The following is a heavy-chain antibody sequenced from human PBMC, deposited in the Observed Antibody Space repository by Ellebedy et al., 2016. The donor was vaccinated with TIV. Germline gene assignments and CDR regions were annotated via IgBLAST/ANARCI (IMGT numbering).Heavy chain of an antibody. Sequence: SETLSLTXAISGDSVSSNSAAWNWIRQSPSRGLEWLGRTNYRSKWYNDYAVSVKSRITINPDTSKNQFSLQLNSVTPEDTAVYYCARAGKRLRVGTTSHPSDYWGQGTLVTVSS. D-gene: IGHD1-26*01. J-gene: IGHJ4*02. CDR3: ARAGKRLRVGTTSHPSDY. V-gene: IGHV6-1*01. CDR1: GDSVSSNSAA. CDR2: TNYRSKWYN.